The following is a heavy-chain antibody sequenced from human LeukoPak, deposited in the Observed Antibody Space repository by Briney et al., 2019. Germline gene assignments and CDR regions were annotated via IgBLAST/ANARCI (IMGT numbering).Heavy chain of an antibody. D-gene: IGHD4-17*01. CDR3: ARVLPDYGDSPAYWYFDL. J-gene: IGHJ2*01. CDR1: GGSFSGYY. Sequence: PSETLSLTCAVYGGSFSGYYWSWIRQPPGKGLEWIGEINHSGSTNYNPTLKSRVTISVDTSKNQFSLKLSSVTAADTAVYYCARVLPDYGDSPAYWYFDLWGRGTLVTVSS. V-gene: IGHV4-34*01. CDR2: INHSGST.